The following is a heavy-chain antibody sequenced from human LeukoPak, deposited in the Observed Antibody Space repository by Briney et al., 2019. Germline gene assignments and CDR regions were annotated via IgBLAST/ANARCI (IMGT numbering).Heavy chain of an antibody. CDR2: ISGSSGST. CDR1: GFTFSSYA. V-gene: IGHV3-23*01. D-gene: IGHD2-21*01. CDR3: VRDNPRCCGVIPANIDDY. J-gene: IGHJ4*02. Sequence: PGGSLRLSCAASGFTFSSYAMSWVRQAPGKGLEWVSAISGSSGSTYYADSVKGRFTISRDNAKNSLHLQMNSLRAEDTAVYYCVRDNPRCCGVIPANIDDYWGQGTLVTVSS.